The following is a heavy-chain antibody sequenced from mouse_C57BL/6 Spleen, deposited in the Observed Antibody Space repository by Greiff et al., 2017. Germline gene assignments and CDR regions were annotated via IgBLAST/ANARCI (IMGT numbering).Heavy chain of an antibody. J-gene: IGHJ2*01. Sequence: VQVVESGAELVKPGASVKISCKASGYAFSSYWMNWVKQRPGKGLEWIGQIYPGDGDTNYNGKFKGKATLTADKSSSTAYMQLSSLTSEDSAVYFCAREKDRAFDYWGQGTTRTVSS. CDR1: GYAFSSYW. CDR3: AREKDRAFDY. V-gene: IGHV1-80*01. CDR2: IYPGDGDT. D-gene: IGHD3-2*01.